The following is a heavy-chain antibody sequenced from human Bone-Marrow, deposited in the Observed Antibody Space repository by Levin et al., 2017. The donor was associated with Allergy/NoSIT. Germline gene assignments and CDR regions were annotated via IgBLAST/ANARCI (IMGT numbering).Heavy chain of an antibody. CDR2: IYYSGSTSYYSGST. D-gene: IGHD1-26*01. J-gene: IGHJ4*02. CDR3: ARLGEGSYYERAFDY. CDR1: GGSISSGSYY. Sequence: PSETLSLTCTVSGGSISSGSYYWGWIRQPPGKGLEWIGSIYYSGSTSYYSGSTSYNPSLKSRVTISVDTSKNQFSLKLSSVTATDTAVYYCARLGEGSYYERAFDYWGQGTLVTVSS. V-gene: IGHV4-39*01.